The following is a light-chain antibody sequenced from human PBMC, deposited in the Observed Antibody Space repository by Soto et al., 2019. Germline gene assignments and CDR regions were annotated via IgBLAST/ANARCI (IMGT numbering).Light chain of an antibody. CDR3: QQYYSYPIT. CDR1: QGISRY. J-gene: IGKJ5*01. CDR2: AAS. Sequence: IQLTQSPSTLSASVGDRVTITCRSSQGISRYLAWYQQKPGKAPKLLISAASSLQSGVPSRFSGSGSGTDLTLTISCLQSEDVATYYCQQYYSYPITLGQGTRLEIK. V-gene: IGKV1-9*01.